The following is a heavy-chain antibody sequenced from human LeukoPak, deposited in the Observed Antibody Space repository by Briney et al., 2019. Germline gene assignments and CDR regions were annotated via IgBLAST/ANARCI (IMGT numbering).Heavy chain of an antibody. CDR2: VNHSGST. V-gene: IGHV4-34*01. CDR3: ARVTMIVVVNWFDP. D-gene: IGHD3-22*01. CDR1: GGSFNANY. Sequence: TSETLSLTCAVSGGSFNANYWSWIRQSPGKGLEWIGEVNHSGSTNYNPSLKSRVTISVDTSKNQFSLKLSSVTAADTAVYYCARVTMIVVVNWFDPWGQGTLVTVSS. J-gene: IGHJ5*02.